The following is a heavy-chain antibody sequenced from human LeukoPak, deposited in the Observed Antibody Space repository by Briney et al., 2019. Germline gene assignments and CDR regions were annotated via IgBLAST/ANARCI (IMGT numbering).Heavy chain of an antibody. Sequence: SSVKVSCKASGGTFSSYAISWVRQAPGQGLEWMGGIIPIFGTANYAQKFQGRVTITADESTSTAYMELSSLRSEDTAVHYCARDLSSHSSPSYWGQGTLVTVSS. V-gene: IGHV1-69*01. CDR1: GGTFSSYA. D-gene: IGHD6-6*01. CDR2: IIPIFGTA. CDR3: ARDLSSHSSPSY. J-gene: IGHJ4*02.